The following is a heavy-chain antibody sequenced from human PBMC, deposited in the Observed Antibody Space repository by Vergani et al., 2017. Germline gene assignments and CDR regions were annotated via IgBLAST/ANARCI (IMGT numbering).Heavy chain of an antibody. Sequence: QVQLQESGPGLVKPSGTLSLTCAVSGGSISSSNWWSWVRQPPGKGLEWIGEIYHSGSTNYNPSLKSRVTISVDTSKNQFSLKLSSVTAADTAVYYCARGPLLSGSGSYYKKKNWFDPWGQGTLVTVSS. J-gene: IGHJ5*02. CDR3: ARGPLLSGSGSYYKKKNWFDP. D-gene: IGHD3-10*01. V-gene: IGHV4-4*02. CDR2: IYHSGST. CDR1: GGSISSSNW.